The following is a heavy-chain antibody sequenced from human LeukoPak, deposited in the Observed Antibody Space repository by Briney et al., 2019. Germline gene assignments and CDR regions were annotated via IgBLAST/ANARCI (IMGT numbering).Heavy chain of an antibody. CDR2: ISGSGGST. CDR3: ARIYCSGGSCYIRYFDY. D-gene: IGHD2-15*01. Sequence: GGSLRLSCAASGFTFSSYAMSWVRQAPGKGLEWVSAISGSGGSTYYADSVKGRFTISRDNSKNTLYLQMNSLRAEDTAVYYCARIYCSGGSCYIRYFDYWGQGTLVTVSS. CDR1: GFTFSSYA. J-gene: IGHJ4*02. V-gene: IGHV3-23*01.